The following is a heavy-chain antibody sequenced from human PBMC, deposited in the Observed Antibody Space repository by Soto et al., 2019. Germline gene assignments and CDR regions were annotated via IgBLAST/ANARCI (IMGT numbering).Heavy chain of an antibody. Sequence: SETLSLTCAVSGGSISSSNWWSWVRQPPGKGLEWIGEIYHSGSTYYNPSLKSRVTISVDTSKNQFSLKLSSVTAADTAVYYCARDSGSTMTENFDYWGQGTLVTVSS. CDR1: GGSISSSNW. V-gene: IGHV4-4*02. CDR2: IYHSGST. D-gene: IGHD1-26*01. CDR3: ARDSGSTMTENFDY. J-gene: IGHJ4*02.